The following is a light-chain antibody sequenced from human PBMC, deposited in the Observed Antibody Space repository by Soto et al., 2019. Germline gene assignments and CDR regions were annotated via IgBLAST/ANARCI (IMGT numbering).Light chain of an antibody. J-gene: IGKJ1*01. CDR1: QSISNW. CDR2: DAS. V-gene: IGKV1-5*01. Sequence: DIQMTQSPSTLSASVGDRVTITCRASQSISNWLAWFQQKPGKAPKLLIYDASSLESGVPSRFSGSGSGTEFTLTISSLQPDDFATYYCQQYNSYSEFGQGTKVDIK. CDR3: QQYNSYSE.